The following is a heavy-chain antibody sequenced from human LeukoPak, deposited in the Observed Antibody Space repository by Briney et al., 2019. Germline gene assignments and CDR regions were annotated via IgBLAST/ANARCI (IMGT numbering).Heavy chain of an antibody. V-gene: IGHV4-39*07. D-gene: IGHD6-19*01. CDR2: IYYSGST. J-gene: IGHJ4*02. CDR1: GGSISSSSYY. CDR3: AREWAVAGSVDY. Sequence: PSETLSLTCTVSGGSISSSSYYWGWIRQPPGKGLEWIGSIYYSGSTHYNPSLKSRVTISVDTSKNQFSLKLSSVTAADTAVYYCAREWAVAGSVDYWGQGTLVTVSS.